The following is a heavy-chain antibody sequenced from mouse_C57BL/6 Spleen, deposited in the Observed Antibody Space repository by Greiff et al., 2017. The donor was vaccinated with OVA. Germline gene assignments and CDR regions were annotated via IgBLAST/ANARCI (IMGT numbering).Heavy chain of an antibody. V-gene: IGHV1-64*01. CDR1: GYTFTSYW. D-gene: IGHD1-1*01. CDR3: ASESYYGSAWGY. J-gene: IGHJ2*01. CDR2: IHPNSGST. Sequence: QVQLQQPGAELVKPGASVTLSCKASGYTFTSYWMHWVKQRPGQGLEWIGMIHPNSGSTNYNEKFKSKATLTVDKSSSTAYMQLSSLTSEDSAVYYCASESYYGSAWGYWGQGTTLTVSS.